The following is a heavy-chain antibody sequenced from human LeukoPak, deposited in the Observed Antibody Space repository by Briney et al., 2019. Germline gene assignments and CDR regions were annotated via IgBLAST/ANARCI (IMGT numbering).Heavy chain of an antibody. CDR3: ARGADTGSYGSLVYFDY. Sequence: VASVKVSCKASGYTFTSYGISWVRQAPGQGLEWIGLISAYSGNTNFAQKLQGRVTMTTDTSTSTAYMELRSLRSDDTAVYFCARGADTGSYGSLVYFDYWGQGTLVTVSS. V-gene: IGHV1-18*01. D-gene: IGHD3-16*01. CDR1: GYTFTSYG. CDR2: ISAYSGNT. J-gene: IGHJ4*02.